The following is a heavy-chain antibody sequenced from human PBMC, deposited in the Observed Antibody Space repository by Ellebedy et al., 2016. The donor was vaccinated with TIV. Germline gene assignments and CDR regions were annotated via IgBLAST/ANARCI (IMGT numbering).Heavy chain of an antibody. V-gene: IGHV3-21*06. CDR3: ATDRGEGGLPSFFDS. Sequence: GESLKISCTASGLPLDHCNMNWVRQAPGKGLEWVSSISGNGLHVKYTDLVQGRFTISRDSAKHSVSLQMDSLRAEDTAVYYCATDRGEGGLPSFFDSWGQGTQVTVST. J-gene: IGHJ4*02. CDR1: GLPLDHCN. D-gene: IGHD3-10*01. CDR2: ISGNGLHV.